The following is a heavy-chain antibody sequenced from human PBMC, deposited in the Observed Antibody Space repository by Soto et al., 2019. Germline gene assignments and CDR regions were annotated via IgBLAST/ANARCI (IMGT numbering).Heavy chain of an antibody. D-gene: IGHD2-15*01. CDR1: GGTFSSYA. CDR3: ASDCSGGSCYSDAFDI. J-gene: IGHJ3*02. V-gene: IGHV1-69*06. Sequence: SVKVSCKASGGTFSSYAISWVRQAPGQGLEWMGGIIPIFGTANYAQKFQGRVTITADKSTSTAYMELSSLRSEDTAVYYCASDCSGGSCYSDAFDIWGQGTMVTVSS. CDR2: IIPIFGTA.